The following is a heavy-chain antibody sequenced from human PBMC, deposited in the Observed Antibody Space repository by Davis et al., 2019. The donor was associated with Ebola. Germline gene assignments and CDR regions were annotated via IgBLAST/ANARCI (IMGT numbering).Heavy chain of an antibody. D-gene: IGHD4-17*01. CDR1: GYTFTDYY. V-gene: IGHV1-8*02. CDR3: ARVRGSGDYYYYYGMDV. J-gene: IGHJ6*02. Sequence: ASVPVSCKASGYTFTDYYMHWVRQAPGQGLEWMGWMNPNSGNTGYAQKFQGRVTMTRNTSISTAYMELSSLRSEDTAVYYCARVRGSGDYYYYYGMDVWGQGTTVTVSS. CDR2: MNPNSGNT.